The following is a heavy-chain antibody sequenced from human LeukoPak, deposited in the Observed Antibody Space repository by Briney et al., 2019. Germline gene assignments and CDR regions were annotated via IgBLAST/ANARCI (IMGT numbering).Heavy chain of an antibody. CDR3: ARGPRYSYLDY. D-gene: IGHD1-14*01. Sequence: SETLSLTCTVSGGSISNYYWSWIRQPPGKGLEWIGYIYYSGSTNYNPSLKSRVTISVDTSKNQFSLKLSSVTAADTAVYYCARGPRYSYLDYWGQGTLVTVSS. CDR2: IYYSGST. J-gene: IGHJ4*02. CDR1: GGSISNYY. V-gene: IGHV4-59*01.